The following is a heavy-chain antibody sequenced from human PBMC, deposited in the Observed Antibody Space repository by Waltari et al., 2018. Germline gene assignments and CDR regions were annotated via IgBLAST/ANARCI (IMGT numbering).Heavy chain of an antibody. CDR3: ARRRQQLGAFDI. D-gene: IGHD6-13*01. CDR2: IIPILGIA. Sequence: QVQLVQSGAEVKKPGSSMKVSCKASGGTLSSYAISWVRQAPGQGLEWMGGIIPILGIANYAQKFQGRVTITADESTSTAYMELSSLRSEDTAVYYCARRRQQLGAFDIWGQGTMVTVSS. CDR1: GGTLSSYA. V-gene: IGHV1-69*04. J-gene: IGHJ3*02.